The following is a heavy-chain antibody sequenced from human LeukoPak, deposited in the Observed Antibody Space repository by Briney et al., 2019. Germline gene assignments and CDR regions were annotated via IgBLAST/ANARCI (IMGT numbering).Heavy chain of an antibody. V-gene: IGHV3-15*01. J-gene: IGHJ5*02. Sequence: GGSLRLSCAASGFTFSNAWMSWVRQAPGKGLEWVGRIKSKTDGGITDYAAPVKGRFTISRDDSKNTLYLQMNSLKTEDTAVYYCTTDGYCSGGSCYPNWFDPWGQGTLVTVSS. CDR3: TTDGYCSGGSCYPNWFDP. CDR2: IKSKTDGGIT. D-gene: IGHD2-15*01. CDR1: GFTFSNAW.